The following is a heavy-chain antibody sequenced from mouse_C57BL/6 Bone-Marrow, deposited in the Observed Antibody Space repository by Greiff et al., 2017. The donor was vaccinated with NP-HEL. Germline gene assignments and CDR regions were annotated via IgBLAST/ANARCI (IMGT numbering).Heavy chain of an antibody. D-gene: IGHD3-3*01. CDR2: IYPGGGYT. J-gene: IGHJ4*01. CDR1: GYTFTNYW. CDR3: AKVEPELSDAMDY. V-gene: IGHV1-63*01. Sequence: QVQLQQSGAELVRPGTSVKMSCKASGYTFTNYWIGWAKQRPGHGLEWIGDIYPGGGYTNYNEKFKGKATLSAAKSSSTAYMQFSSLTSENSAIYYCAKVEPELSDAMDYWGQGTTVTVSS.